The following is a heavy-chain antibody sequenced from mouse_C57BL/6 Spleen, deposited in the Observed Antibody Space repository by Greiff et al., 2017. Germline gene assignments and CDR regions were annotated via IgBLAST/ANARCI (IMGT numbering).Heavy chain of an antibody. Sequence: EVKVVESGGGLVKPGGSLKLSCAASGFTFSDYGMHWVRQAPEKGLEWVAYISSGSSTIYYADTVKGRFTISRDNAKNTLFLQMTSLRSEDTAMYYCARPLMVTRDYAMDYWGQGTSVTVSS. CDR1: GFTFSDYG. D-gene: IGHD2-2*01. CDR3: ARPLMVTRDYAMDY. V-gene: IGHV5-17*01. CDR2: ISSGSSTI. J-gene: IGHJ4*01.